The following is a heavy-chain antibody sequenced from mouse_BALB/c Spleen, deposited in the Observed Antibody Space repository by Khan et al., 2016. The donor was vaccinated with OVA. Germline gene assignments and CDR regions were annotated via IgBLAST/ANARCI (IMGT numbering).Heavy chain of an antibody. CDR1: GYSFTSYY. Sequence: QVQLKQSGPELVKPGASVKISCEASGYSFTSYYIHWVKQRPGQGLEWIGWIFPGSGNGQSNEKFKGKATLTADTSSSTAYMQLSILTSEDSAVYFCARGVYYGYACCAYWGRGTLVTVSA. V-gene: IGHV1-66*01. CDR2: IFPGSGNG. CDR3: ARGVYYGYACCAY. J-gene: IGHJ3*01. D-gene: IGHD2-2*01.